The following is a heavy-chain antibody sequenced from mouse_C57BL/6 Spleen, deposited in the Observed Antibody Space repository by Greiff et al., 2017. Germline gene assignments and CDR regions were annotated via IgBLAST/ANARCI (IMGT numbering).Heavy chain of an antibody. V-gene: IGHV1-26*01. CDR3: ARGEDDYDEDY. Sequence: EVQLQQSGPELVKPGASVKISCKASGYTFTDYYMNWVKQSHGKSLEWIGDINPNNGGTSYNQKFKGKATLTVDKSSSTAYMELRSLTSEDSAVYYCARGEDDYDEDYWGQGTTLTVSS. J-gene: IGHJ2*01. CDR1: GYTFTDYY. CDR2: INPNNGGT. D-gene: IGHD2-4*01.